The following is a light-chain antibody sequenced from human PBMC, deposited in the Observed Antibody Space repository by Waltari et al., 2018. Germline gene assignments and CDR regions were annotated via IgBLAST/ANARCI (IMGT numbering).Light chain of an antibody. Sequence: DIAMTQSPATLSLSPGERATLSCRASQSVNRNLAWYQQKPGQPPRLLIYGVSSRATGIPDRFSGSGSGADFTLTISSLQPEDFATYYCQQGYNYPFTFGPGTKLDI. CDR1: QSVNRN. CDR2: GVS. V-gene: IGKV3D-15*01. J-gene: IGKJ3*01. CDR3: QQGYNYPFT.